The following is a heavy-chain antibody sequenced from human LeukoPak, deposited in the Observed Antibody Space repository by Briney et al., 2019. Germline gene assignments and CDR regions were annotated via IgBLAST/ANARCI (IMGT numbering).Heavy chain of an antibody. Sequence: SETLSLTCTVSGGSIRSYYWSWIRQPPGKGLEWIGYIYYSGSTNYNPSLKSRVTISVDTSKNQFSLRLSSVTAADTAVYYCARGRLWFGESFDYWGQGTLVTVSS. J-gene: IGHJ4*02. CDR3: ARGRLWFGESFDY. D-gene: IGHD3-10*01. V-gene: IGHV4-59*01. CDR2: IYYSGST. CDR1: GGSIRSYY.